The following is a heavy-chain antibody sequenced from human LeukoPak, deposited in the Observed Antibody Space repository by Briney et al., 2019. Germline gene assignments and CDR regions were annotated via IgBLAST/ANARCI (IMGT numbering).Heavy chain of an antibody. CDR2: TYYRSKWYN. D-gene: IGHD6-19*01. CDR3: AREGASSGWYRDAFDI. Sequence: SQTLSLTCAISGDSVSSNSAAWNWIRQSPSGGLEWLGRTYYRSKWYNDYAVSVKSRITINPDTSKNQFSLQLNSVTPEDTAVYYCAREGASSGWYRDAFDIWGQGTMVTVSS. V-gene: IGHV6-1*01. J-gene: IGHJ3*02. CDR1: GDSVSSNSAA.